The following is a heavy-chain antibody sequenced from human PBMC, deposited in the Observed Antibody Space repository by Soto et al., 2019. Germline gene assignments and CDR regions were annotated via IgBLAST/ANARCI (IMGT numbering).Heavy chain of an antibody. CDR2: IIPIFGTA. CDR1: GGTFSSYA. CDR3: ARDRFYYGSGSYMWFDP. Sequence: SVKVSCKASGGTFSSYAISWVRQAPGQGLEWMGGIIPIFGTANYAQKFQGRVTITADESTSTAYTELSSLRSEDTAVYYCARDRFYYGSGSYMWFDPWGQGTLVTVSS. J-gene: IGHJ5*02. V-gene: IGHV1-69*13. D-gene: IGHD3-10*01.